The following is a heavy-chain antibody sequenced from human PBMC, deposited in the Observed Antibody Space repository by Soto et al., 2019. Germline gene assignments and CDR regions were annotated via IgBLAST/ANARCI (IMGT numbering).Heavy chain of an antibody. V-gene: IGHV3-30-3*01. J-gene: IGHJ4*02. Sequence: QVQLVESGGGVVQPGRSLRLSCAASGFTFSSYAMHWVRQAPGKGLEWVAVISYDGSNKYYADSVKGRFTISRDNSKNTLYLQMNSLRAEDTAVYYCARDKMRVFDYWGQGTLVTVSS. CDR3: ARDKMRVFDY. CDR1: GFTFSSYA. CDR2: ISYDGSNK. D-gene: IGHD6-6*01.